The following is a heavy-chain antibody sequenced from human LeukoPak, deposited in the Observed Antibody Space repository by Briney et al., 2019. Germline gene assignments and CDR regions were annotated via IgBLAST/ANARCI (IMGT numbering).Heavy chain of an antibody. CDR1: GGSISSSSYY. CDR3: ARGTDTAMVTTYDY. D-gene: IGHD5-18*01. Sequence: SETLSLTCTVSGGSISSSSYYWGWIRQPPGKGLEWIGSIYYSGSTYYNPSLKSRVTISVDTSKNQFSLKLSSVTAADTAVYYCARGTDTAMVTTYDYWGQGTLVTVSS. CDR2: IYYSGST. J-gene: IGHJ4*02. V-gene: IGHV4-39*07.